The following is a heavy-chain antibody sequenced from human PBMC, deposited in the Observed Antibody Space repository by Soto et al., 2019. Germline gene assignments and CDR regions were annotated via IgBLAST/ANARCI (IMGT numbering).Heavy chain of an antibody. CDR1: GYTFTSYD. CDR3: ARGDYYDSSGYYPLAPYFDY. CDR2: MNPNSGNT. Sequence: ASVKVSCKASGYTFTSYDINWVRQATGQGLEWMGWMNPNSGNTGYAQKFQGRVTMTRDTSISTAYMELSRLRSDDTAVYYCARGDYYDSSGYYPLAPYFDYWGQGTLVTVSS. J-gene: IGHJ4*02. V-gene: IGHV1-8*01. D-gene: IGHD3-22*01.